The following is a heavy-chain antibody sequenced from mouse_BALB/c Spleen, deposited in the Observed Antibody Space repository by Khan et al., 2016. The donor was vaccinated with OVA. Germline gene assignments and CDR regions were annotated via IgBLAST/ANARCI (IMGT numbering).Heavy chain of an antibody. CDR3: AKNYRYDVYFDY. CDR2: IYPYNDAT. D-gene: IGHD2-14*01. CDR1: GYTFTSYV. Sequence: VQLQQSGPELVKPGASVKMSCKASGYTFTSYVMHWLRQKPGQGLEWIGYIYPYNDATKYNEKIKGKATLTSAKSYSTADMELGSLTSEDSADYYCAKNYRYDVYFDYWGQGTTLTVSS. J-gene: IGHJ2*01. V-gene: IGHV1S136*01.